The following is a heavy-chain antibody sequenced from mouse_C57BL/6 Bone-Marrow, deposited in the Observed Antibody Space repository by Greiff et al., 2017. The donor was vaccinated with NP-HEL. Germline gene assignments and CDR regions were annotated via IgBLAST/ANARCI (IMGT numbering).Heavy chain of an antibody. CDR3: AGGLRRGFAY. CDR2: IHPNSGST. V-gene: IGHV1-64*01. D-gene: IGHD2-2*01. Sequence: VKLQQPGAELVKPGASVKLSCKASGYTFTSYWMHWVKQRPGQGLEWIGMIHPNSGSTNYNEKFKSKATLTVDKSSSTAYMQLSSLTSEDSAVYYCAGGLRRGFAYWGQGTLVTVSA. CDR1: GYTFTSYW. J-gene: IGHJ3*01.